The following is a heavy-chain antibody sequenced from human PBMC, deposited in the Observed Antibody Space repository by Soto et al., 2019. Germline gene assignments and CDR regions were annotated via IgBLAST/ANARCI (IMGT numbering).Heavy chain of an antibody. D-gene: IGHD3-16*01. J-gene: IGHJ3*02. V-gene: IGHV3-21*01. CDR2: ISSSSSYI. CDR3: ARDATFGTKGGSFDI. CDR1: GFTFSSYS. Sequence: KTGGSLRLSCAASGFTFSSYSMNWVRQAPGKGLEWVSSISSSSSYIYYADSVKGRFTISRDNSENTLYLQMNSLRVEDTAVYYCARDATFGTKGGSFDIWGHGTLVTVSS.